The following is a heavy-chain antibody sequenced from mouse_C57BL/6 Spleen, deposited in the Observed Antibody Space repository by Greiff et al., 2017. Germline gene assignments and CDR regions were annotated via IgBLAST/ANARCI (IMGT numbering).Heavy chain of an antibody. Sequence: EVKLMESGAGLAKPSQTLSLTCSVTGYSITSDYWNWIRKFPGNKLEYMGYISYSGSTYYNPSLKSRISITRATSKNQYYLQLNSVTTEDTATYYCARYYYGSKRYYLDYWGQGTTLTVSS. CDR2: ISYSGST. V-gene: IGHV3-8*01. D-gene: IGHD1-1*01. J-gene: IGHJ2*01. CDR3: ARYYYGSKRYYLDY. CDR1: GYSITSDY.